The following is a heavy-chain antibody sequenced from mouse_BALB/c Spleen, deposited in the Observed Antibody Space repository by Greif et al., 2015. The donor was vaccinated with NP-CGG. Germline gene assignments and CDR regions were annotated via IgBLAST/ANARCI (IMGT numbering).Heavy chain of an antibody. CDR1: GYTFTSYY. D-gene: IGHD1-1*01. Sequence: VQLQQSGAELVKPGASVKLSCKASGYTFTSYYMYWVKQRPGQGLEWIGEINPSNGGTNFNEKSRSKATLTVDKSSSTAYMQLSSLTSEDSAVYYCTRSDYYGPHFDYWGQGTTLTVSS. CDR2: INPSNGGT. J-gene: IGHJ2*01. CDR3: TRSDYYGPHFDY. V-gene: IGHV1S81*02.